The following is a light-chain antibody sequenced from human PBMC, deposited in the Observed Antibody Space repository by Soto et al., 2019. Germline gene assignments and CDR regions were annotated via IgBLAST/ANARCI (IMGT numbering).Light chain of an antibody. CDR1: SSDDGSYNL. V-gene: IGLV2-23*03. Sequence: QSALTQAASVSGSPGQSINISCTGTSSDDGSYNLVSWYQQHPGKAPKLMIYEGSKRPSGVSNRFSGSKSGNTASLTISGLHAEDEADYYCCSYAGNSTFVVFGGGTKLTVL. J-gene: IGLJ2*01. CDR3: CSYAGNSTFVV. CDR2: EGS.